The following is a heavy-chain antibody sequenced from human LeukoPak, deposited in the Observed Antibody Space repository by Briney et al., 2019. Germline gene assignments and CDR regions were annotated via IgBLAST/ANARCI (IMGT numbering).Heavy chain of an antibody. CDR2: TWHTGSA. J-gene: IGHJ4*02. CDR3: SRRKYAYDRNGFYTENFFDT. Sequence: PSETLSLTCSVSGSSITTDFYWAWTRQPPGKGLEWIADTWHTGSAYFNPSLKSRVTMSVDTSKNQLSLRLTSVTAADTAVYFCSRRKYAYDRNGFYTENFFDTWGLGTLVTVSS. D-gene: IGHD3-22*01. V-gene: IGHV4-38-2*01. CDR1: GSSITTDFY.